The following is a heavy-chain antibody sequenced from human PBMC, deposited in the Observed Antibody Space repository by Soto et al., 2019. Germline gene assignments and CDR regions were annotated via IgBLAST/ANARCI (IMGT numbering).Heavy chain of an antibody. J-gene: IGHJ6*02. Sequence: GGSLRLSCAASGFTFSSYAMSWVRQAPGKGLEWVSAISGSGGSTYYADSVKGRFTISRDNSKNTLYLQMNSLRAEDTAVYYCAKSKSGYSYGNEGAYYYYYGMGVWGQGTTVTVSS. D-gene: IGHD5-18*01. CDR3: AKSKSGYSYGNEGAYYYYYGMGV. CDR1: GFTFSSYA. V-gene: IGHV3-23*01. CDR2: ISGSGGST.